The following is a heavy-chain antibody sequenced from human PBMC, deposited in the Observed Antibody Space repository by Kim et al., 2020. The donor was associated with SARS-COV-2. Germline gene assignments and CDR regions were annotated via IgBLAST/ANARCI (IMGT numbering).Heavy chain of an antibody. V-gene: IGHV3-74*01. J-gene: IGHJ6*02. CDR1: GFTFSSYW. CDR3: ARDLPIAARPLAHSHYYYYYGMDV. D-gene: IGHD6-6*01. CDR2: INSDGSST. Sequence: GGSLRLSCAASGFTFSSYWMHWVRQAPGKGLVWVSRINSDGSSTSYADSVKGRFTISRDNAKNTLYLQMNSLRAEDTAVYYCARDLPIAARPLAHSHYYYYYGMDVWGQGTTVTVSS.